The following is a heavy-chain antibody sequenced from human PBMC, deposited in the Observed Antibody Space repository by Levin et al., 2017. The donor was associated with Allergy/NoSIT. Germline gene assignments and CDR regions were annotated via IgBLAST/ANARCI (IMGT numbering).Heavy chain of an antibody. D-gene: IGHD2/OR15-2a*01. CDR3: ARHTPNIPGWALDI. CDR2: IYPADSDI. J-gene: IGHJ3*02. V-gene: IGHV5-51*01. Sequence: GESLKISCKASGYSFMTYWIAWVRHMPGKGLEYMGIIYPADSDIRYSPSFQGQVTISADKSNSTAYLQWTSLKASDTAMYYCARHTPNIPGWALDIWGQGTMVTVFS. CDR1: GYSFMTYW.